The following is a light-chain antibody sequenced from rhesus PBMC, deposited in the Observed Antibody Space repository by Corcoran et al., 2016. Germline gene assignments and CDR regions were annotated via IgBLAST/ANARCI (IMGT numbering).Light chain of an antibody. Sequence: DIQMTQSPSSLSASVGDRGTITCRASQGISNWLAWYQQKPGKAPKLLFYRASNLETGVPSRFRGSGSGTAFTLTISSLQPEDIATYYCQQHDNSPLTFGGGTKVEIK. CDR1: QGISNW. J-gene: IGKJ4*01. CDR3: QQHDNSPLT. CDR2: RAS. V-gene: IGKV1-69*01.